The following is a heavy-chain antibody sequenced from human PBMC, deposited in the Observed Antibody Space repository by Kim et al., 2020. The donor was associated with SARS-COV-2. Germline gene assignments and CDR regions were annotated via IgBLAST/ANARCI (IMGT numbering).Heavy chain of an antibody. V-gene: IGHV4-39*07. CDR3: ATQVPPYYYDSSGYYQGWFDP. CDR2: IYYSGST. CDR1: GGSISSSSYY. D-gene: IGHD3-22*01. J-gene: IGHJ5*02. Sequence: SETLSLTCTVSGGSISSSSYYWGWIRQPPGKGLEWIGSIYYSGSTYYNPSLKSRVTISVDTSKNQFSLKLSSVTAADTAVYYCATQVPPYYYDSSGYYQGWFDPWGQGTLVTVSS.